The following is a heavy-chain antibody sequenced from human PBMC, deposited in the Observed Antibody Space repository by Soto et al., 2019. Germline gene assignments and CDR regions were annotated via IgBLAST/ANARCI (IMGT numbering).Heavy chain of an antibody. CDR3: ARESPYSSSSLFDY. V-gene: IGHV3-11*01. Sequence: GSLRLSCAASGFTFSDYYMSWIRQAPGKGLEWVSYISSSGSTIYYADSVRGRFTISRDNAKNSLYLQMNSLRAEDTAVYYCARESPYSSSSLFDYWGQGTLVTVSS. CDR1: GFTFSDYY. CDR2: ISSSGSTI. D-gene: IGHD6-6*01. J-gene: IGHJ4*02.